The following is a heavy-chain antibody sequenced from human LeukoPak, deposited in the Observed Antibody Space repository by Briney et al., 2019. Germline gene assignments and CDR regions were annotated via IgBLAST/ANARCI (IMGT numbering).Heavy chain of an antibody. CDR2: IYSGDST. J-gene: IGHJ4*02. V-gene: IGHV3-53*01. CDR1: GVTFSSNY. Sequence: GGSLRLSCAASGVTFSSNYMSWVRQAPGKGLEWVSVIYSGDSTYYSDSVKGRFTISRDNSKNTHYLQMNSLSAEDTAVYYCARSREGYYDSSGYYYDLYYFDYWGQGTLVTVSS. D-gene: IGHD3-22*01. CDR3: ARSREGYYDSSGYYYDLYYFDY.